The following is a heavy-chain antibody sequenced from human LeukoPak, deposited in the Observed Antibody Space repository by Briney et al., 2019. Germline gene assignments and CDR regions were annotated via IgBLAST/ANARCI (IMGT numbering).Heavy chain of an antibody. Sequence: GGSLRLSCAASGFTFXXXGMVWVRQAPGKGLXXXXXXXXXXRSELYAXXXXXXXXIXXXNSKRTLYXQMNSLRAEDTAVYYCAXXGPTSACGVNCYAGCLDVWGQGTTVTVSS. CDR2: XXXXXRSE. CDR3: AXXGPTSACGVNCYAGCLDV. CDR1: GFTFXXXG. D-gene: IGHD2-21*01. V-gene: IGHV3-30*02. J-gene: IGHJ6*02.